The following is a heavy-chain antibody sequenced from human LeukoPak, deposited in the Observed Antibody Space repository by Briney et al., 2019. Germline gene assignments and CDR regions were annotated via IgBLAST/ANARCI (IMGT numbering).Heavy chain of an antibody. CDR3: ATKAYSYSHSFDY. CDR2: IYPGDSDT. V-gene: IGHV5-51*01. Sequence: GESLKISCKGSGYSFTTSWIGWVRQMPGKGLEWMGIIYPGDSDTTYSPSFQGQVTISADKSTSTAYLQWSSLKASDTAMYYCATKAYSYSHSFDYWGQGTLVTVSS. CDR1: GYSFTTSW. J-gene: IGHJ4*02. D-gene: IGHD5-18*01.